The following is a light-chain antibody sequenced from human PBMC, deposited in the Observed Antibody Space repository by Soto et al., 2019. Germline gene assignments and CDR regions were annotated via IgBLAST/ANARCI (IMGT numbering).Light chain of an antibody. CDR3: QQYNNWPPTWT. J-gene: IGKJ1*01. CDR2: DAS. Sequence: EIVLTPSPGTLSLSQWEGVALSCSASQSVSSSSLAWYQQKPGQVPRLLIYDASNRATGIPDRFSGSGSGTEFTLTISSLQSEDFAVYYCQQYNNWPPTWTFGQGTKVDIK. V-gene: IGKV3-20*01. CDR1: QSVSSSS.